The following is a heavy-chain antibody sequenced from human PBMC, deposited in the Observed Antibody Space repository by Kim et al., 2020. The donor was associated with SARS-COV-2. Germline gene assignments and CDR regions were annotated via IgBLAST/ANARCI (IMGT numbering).Heavy chain of an antibody. D-gene: IGHD2-15*01. V-gene: IGHV3-7*03. J-gene: IGHJ4*02. CDR3: VREGLGGFDF. CDR1: GFTFSSYW. Sequence: GGSLRLSCAASGFTFSSYWMSWVRQTPGKGQEWVANIRQDGNRKEFADSVQGRFAIFRDNAQNSVYLEMNSLRAEDTAVYYCVREGLGGFDFWGQGTLVSVSS. CDR2: IRQDGNRK.